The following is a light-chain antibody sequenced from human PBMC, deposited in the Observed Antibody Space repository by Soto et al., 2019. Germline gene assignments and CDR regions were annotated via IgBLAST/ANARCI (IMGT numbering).Light chain of an antibody. CDR2: EDT. CDR3: CSYVPSITVI. V-gene: IGLV2-23*02. Sequence: QAVVTQPASVSGSPGQSITISCTATGNWLETYNLVSWYQQHPGKAPKLVIHEDTQRPSGISNRFSGSKSGNTASLTVSGLQAEDEADYFCCSYVPSITVIFGGGTKVTVL. CDR1: GNWLETYNL. J-gene: IGLJ2*01.